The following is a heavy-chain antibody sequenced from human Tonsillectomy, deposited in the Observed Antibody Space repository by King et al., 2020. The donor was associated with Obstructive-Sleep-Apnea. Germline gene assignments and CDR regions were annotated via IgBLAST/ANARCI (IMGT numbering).Heavy chain of an antibody. J-gene: IGHJ4*02. CDR1: GYSISSAYY. CDR3: VRIRGYYDSSGSSDY. CDR2: MFHSGYA. Sequence: QLQESGPGLVKPSETLSLTCTVSGYSISSAYYWGWIRQPPGKGLVWIGSMFHSGYAYYNPSLKSRVTISLDTSKNQFSLKLSSVTAADTAVYYCVRIRGYYDSSGSSDYWGQGTLVTVSS. D-gene: IGHD3-22*01. V-gene: IGHV4-38-2*02.